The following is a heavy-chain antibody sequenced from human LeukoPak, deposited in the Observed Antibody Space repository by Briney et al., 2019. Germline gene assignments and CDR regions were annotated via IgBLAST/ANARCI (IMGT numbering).Heavy chain of an antibody. J-gene: IGHJ5*02. D-gene: IGHD2-21*02. Sequence: PSETLSLTCTVSGGSISSNSHYWGWIRQPPGTGLEWIANIFHNGNTAYNPSLKRRVTISIDTSLNQLSLRLSSVTAADTAVYYCARVGWGNVTAYPNWLDPWGQGTVVTVSS. CDR1: GGSISSNSHY. CDR2: IFHNGNT. CDR3: ARVGWGNVTAYPNWLDP. V-gene: IGHV4-39*07.